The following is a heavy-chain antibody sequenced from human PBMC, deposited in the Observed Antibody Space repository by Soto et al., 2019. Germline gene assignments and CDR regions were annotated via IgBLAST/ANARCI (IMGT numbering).Heavy chain of an antibody. V-gene: IGHV3-48*02. CDR3: ARDQGVAGYGYYYGMDV. Sequence: GGSLRLSCAASGFTFSSYSMNWVRQAPGKGLEWVSYISSSSSTIYYADSVKGRFTISRDNAKNSLYLQMNSLRDEDTAVYYCARDQGVAGYGYYYGMDVWGQGTTVTVSS. CDR1: GFTFSSYS. D-gene: IGHD6-19*01. J-gene: IGHJ6*02. CDR2: ISSSSSTI.